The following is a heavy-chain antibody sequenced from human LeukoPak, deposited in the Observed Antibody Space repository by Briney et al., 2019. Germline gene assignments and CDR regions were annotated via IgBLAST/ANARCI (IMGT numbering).Heavy chain of an antibody. CDR2: IRYDGSNK. CDR1: GFTFSSYG. J-gene: IGHJ4*02. CDR3: AKDGSTRVVGTTGCDY. D-gene: IGHD1-26*01. Sequence: PGGSLRLSCAASGFTFSSYGMHWVRQAPGKGPEWVAFIRYDGSNKYYADSVKGRFTISRDNSKNTLYLQMNSLRAEDTAVYYCAKDGSTRVVGTTGCDYWGQGTLVTVSS. V-gene: IGHV3-30*02.